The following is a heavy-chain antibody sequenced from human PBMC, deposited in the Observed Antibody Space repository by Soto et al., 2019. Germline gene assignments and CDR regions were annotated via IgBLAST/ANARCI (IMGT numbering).Heavy chain of an antibody. J-gene: IGHJ4*02. CDR3: ARKDYYGSGIYYFDS. CDR2: INAANGDT. V-gene: IGHV1-3*01. Sequence: GASVKVSCKASGYTFSNFPMHWVRQAPGQGLEWMGWINAANGDTGYSQKFQGRVTLTRDTSARIAYMELSSLRSEDTAVYYCARKDYYGSGIYYFDSWGQGTLVTVSS. D-gene: IGHD3-10*01. CDR1: GYTFSNFP.